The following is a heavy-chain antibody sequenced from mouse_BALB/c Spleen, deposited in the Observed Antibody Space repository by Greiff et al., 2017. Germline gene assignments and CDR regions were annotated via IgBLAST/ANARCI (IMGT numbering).Heavy chain of an antibody. CDR1: GFTFSSYA. CDR3: ARGGYGSSFDY. Sequence: EVKLQESGGGLVKPGGSLKLSCAASGFTFSSYAMSWVRQTPEKRLEWVASISSGGSTYYPDSVKGRFTISRDNARNILYLQMSSLRSEDTAMYYCARGGYGSSFDYWGQGTTLTVSS. CDR2: ISSGGST. D-gene: IGHD1-1*01. V-gene: IGHV5-6-5*01. J-gene: IGHJ2*01.